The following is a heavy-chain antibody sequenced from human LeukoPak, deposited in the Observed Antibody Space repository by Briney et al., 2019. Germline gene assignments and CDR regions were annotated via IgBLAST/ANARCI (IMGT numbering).Heavy chain of an antibody. CDR2: MNPNSGNT. D-gene: IGHD3-10*01. Sequence: ASVKVSCQASGYTFTSYDIHWVRQATGQGLEWMGWMNPNSGNTGHAQKFQGRVTMTRDTSINTAYMELSSLRSDDTAVYCCARGLRFGELTPDCWGQGTLVTVSS. CDR1: GYTFTSYD. V-gene: IGHV1-8*01. CDR3: ARGLRFGELTPDC. J-gene: IGHJ4*02.